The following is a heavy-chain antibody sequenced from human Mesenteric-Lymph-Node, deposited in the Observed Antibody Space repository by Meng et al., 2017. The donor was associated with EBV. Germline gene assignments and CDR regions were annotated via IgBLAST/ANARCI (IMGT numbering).Heavy chain of an antibody. J-gene: IGHJ4*02. CDR2: ISTSGSYI. V-gene: IGHV3-21*01. CDR3: ARVSGWYV. Sequence: EVQLVEAGGGLVKPGGSLRLSCAASGFTFSSYSMNWVRQAPGKGLEWVSSISTSGSYIYYADSVKGRFTISRDNAKNSVYLQMNSLRVEDTAVYYCARVSGWYVWGQGTLVTVSS. D-gene: IGHD6-19*01. CDR1: GFTFSSYS.